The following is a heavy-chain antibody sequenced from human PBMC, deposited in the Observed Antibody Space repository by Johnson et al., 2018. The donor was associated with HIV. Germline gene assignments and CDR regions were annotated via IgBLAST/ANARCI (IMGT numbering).Heavy chain of an antibody. D-gene: IGHD6-19*01. CDR2: IYSGGST. CDR1: GFTFSDYY. Sequence: EVQLVESGGGVVRPGGSLRLSCAASGFTFSDYYMSWIRQAPGKGLEWVSLIYSGGSTYYADSVKGRFTISRDNSKNTLYLQMNSLRAEDTAVYYCAKGSGWYSAFDIWGQGTMVTVSS. J-gene: IGHJ3*02. CDR3: AKGSGWYSAFDI. V-gene: IGHV3-66*01.